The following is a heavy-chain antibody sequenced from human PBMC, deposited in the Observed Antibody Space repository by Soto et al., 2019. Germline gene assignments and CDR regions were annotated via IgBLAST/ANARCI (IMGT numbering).Heavy chain of an antibody. V-gene: IGHV1-18*01. CDR3: ARYYDFWSGYSPYNWFDP. Sequence: ASVKVSCKASGYTFTSYGISWVRQAPGQGLEWMGWISAYNGNTNYAQKLQGRVTMTTDTSTSTAYMELRSLRSDDTAVYYCARYYDFWSGYSPYNWFDPWGQGTLVTVSS. CDR1: GYTFTSYG. D-gene: IGHD3-3*01. CDR2: ISAYNGNT. J-gene: IGHJ5*02.